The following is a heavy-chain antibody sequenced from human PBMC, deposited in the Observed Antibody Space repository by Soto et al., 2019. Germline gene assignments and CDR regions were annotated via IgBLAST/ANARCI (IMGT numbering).Heavy chain of an antibody. V-gene: IGHV4-30-2*01. Sequence: QLQLLESGSGLVKPSQTLSLTCAVSGGSISSGGYSWSWIRQPPGKGLEYIGYIYHSVSTYSNPSLKGRVTISVDRSKNQFSLRLSSVTAADTAVYYCAGVPDYWGQGTLVTVSS. CDR2: IYHSVST. CDR3: AGVPDY. J-gene: IGHJ4*02. CDR1: GGSISSGGYS.